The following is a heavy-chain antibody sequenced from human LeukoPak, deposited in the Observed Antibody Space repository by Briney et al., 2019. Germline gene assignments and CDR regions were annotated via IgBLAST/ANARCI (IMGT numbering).Heavy chain of an antibody. CDR3: ARTLYYYDSSAYKDY. CDR1: GVSISSGGYY. V-gene: IGHV4-31*03. J-gene: IGHJ4*02. D-gene: IGHD3-22*01. CDR2: IYYSGST. Sequence: PSETLSLTCTVSGVSISSGGYYWSWIRQHPGKGLEWIGYIYYSGSTYYNPSLKSRVTISVDTSKNQFSLKLSSVTAADTAVYYCARTLYYYDSSAYKDYWGQGTLVTVSS.